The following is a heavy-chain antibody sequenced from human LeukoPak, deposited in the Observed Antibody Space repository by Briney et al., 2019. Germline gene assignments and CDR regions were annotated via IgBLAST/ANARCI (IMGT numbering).Heavy chain of an antibody. CDR1: GGTFSSYA. D-gene: IGHD6-13*01. V-gene: IGHV1-69*04. CDR3: AKVRGGAAAGDFDY. CDR2: IIPILGIA. J-gene: IGHJ4*02. Sequence: SVKVSCKASGGTFSSYAISWVRQAPGQGLEWMGRIIPILGIANYAQKFQGRVTITADKSTSTAYMELSSLRSEDTAVYYCAKVRGGAAAGDFDYWGQGTLVTVSS.